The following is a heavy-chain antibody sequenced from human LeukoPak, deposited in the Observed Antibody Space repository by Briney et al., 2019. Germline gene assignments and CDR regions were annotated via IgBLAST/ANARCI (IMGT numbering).Heavy chain of an antibody. V-gene: IGHV3-21*01. J-gene: IGHJ4*02. CDR3: ARGPFEYSSSSGPFDY. D-gene: IGHD6-6*01. CDR1: GFTFSSYS. CDR2: ISSSSSYI. Sequence: GGSLRLSCAASGFTFSSYSMNWVRQAPGKGLEWVSSISSSSSYIYYADSVKGRFTISRDNAKNSLYLQMNSLRAEDTAVYYCARGPFEYSSSSGPFDYWGQGTLVTVSS.